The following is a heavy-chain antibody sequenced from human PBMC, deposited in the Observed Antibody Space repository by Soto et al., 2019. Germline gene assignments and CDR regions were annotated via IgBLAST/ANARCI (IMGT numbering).Heavy chain of an antibody. CDR3: ARVDYDSSGYPAAEYFQH. D-gene: IGHD3-22*01. CDR2: IYSGGNT. Sequence: EVQLVESGGGLVQPVGSLRLSCAASGFTVSSSYMSWVRQAPGKGLEWVSLIYSGGNTYYADSVKGRFTISRDTSKNTLYLQMNSLRAEDTALYYCARVDYDSSGYPAAEYFQHWGQGTLLTVSS. J-gene: IGHJ1*01. V-gene: IGHV3-66*01. CDR1: GFTVSSSY.